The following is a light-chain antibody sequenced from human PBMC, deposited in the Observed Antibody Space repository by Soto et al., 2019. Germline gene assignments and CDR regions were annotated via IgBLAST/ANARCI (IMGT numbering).Light chain of an antibody. CDR2: GNS. J-gene: IGLJ1*01. CDR1: SSNIGAGYD. V-gene: IGLV1-40*01. Sequence: QSALTQPPSVSGAPGQRVTISCTGSSSNIGAGYDVHWYQQLPGTAPKLLIYGNSNRPSGVPDRFSGSKSATSASLAITGLQAEDEADYYCQSYDSSLSGLVFGTGTKLTVL. CDR3: QSYDSSLSGLV.